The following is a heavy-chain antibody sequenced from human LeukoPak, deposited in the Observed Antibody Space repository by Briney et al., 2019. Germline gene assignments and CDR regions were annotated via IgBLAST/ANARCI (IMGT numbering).Heavy chain of an antibody. D-gene: IGHD3-16*01. J-gene: IGHJ2*01. Sequence: PSETLSLTCAVYGGSSSGYYWSWIRQPPGKGLEWIGEINHRGSTNYNPSLKRRVTISVDTSKKQVSRKLSSVTAADTAVYYCARGRGPSARYWYLDLWGRGTLVTVSS. CDR2: INHRGST. CDR1: GGSSSGYY. CDR3: ARGRGPSARYWYLDL. V-gene: IGHV4-34*01.